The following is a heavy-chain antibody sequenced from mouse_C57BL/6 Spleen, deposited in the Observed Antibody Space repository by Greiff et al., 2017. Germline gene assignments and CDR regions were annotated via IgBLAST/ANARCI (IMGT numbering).Heavy chain of an antibody. V-gene: IGHV7-3*01. Sequence: EVKLMESGGGLVQPGGSLSLSCAASGFTFTDYYMSWVRQPPGKALEWLGFIRNKANGYTTEYSASVKGRFTISRDNSQSILYLQMNALRAEDSATYCCTGYGQKLGDFDYWGQGTTLTVSS. J-gene: IGHJ2*01. CDR1: GFTFTDYY. CDR2: IRNKANGYTT. D-gene: IGHD4-1*01. CDR3: TGYGQKLGDFDY.